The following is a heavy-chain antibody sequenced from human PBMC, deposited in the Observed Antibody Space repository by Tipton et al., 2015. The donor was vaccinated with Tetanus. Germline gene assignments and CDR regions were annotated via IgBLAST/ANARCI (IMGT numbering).Heavy chain of an antibody. CDR3: ARGWGSGWYYFDY. CDR1: GDSVSGYY. CDR2: VYYTGST. V-gene: IGHV4-59*02. J-gene: IGHJ4*02. D-gene: IGHD6-13*01. Sequence: TLSLTCTVSGDSVSGYYWGWIRQPPGKGLEWIGYVYYTGSTNHNPSLKSRVTMSVDTSKRQFSLKLNSVTAADTAVYYCARGWGSGWYYFDYWGQGILVTVSS.